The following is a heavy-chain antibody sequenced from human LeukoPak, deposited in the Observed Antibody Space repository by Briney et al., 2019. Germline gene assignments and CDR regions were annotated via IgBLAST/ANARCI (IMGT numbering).Heavy chain of an antibody. D-gene: IGHD1-26*01. CDR1: GYTFSTYT. Sequence: ASVKVSCKTSGYTFSTYTINWVRQAPGQGLEWMGRIIPVLRKTNYAQKFQGRVTITADTSTDTAYMELSSLRSEDTAVYYCATDRDSGSYYAFDYWGQGTLVTVSS. J-gene: IGHJ4*02. V-gene: IGHV1-69*08. CDR2: IIPVLRKT. CDR3: ATDRDSGSYYAFDY.